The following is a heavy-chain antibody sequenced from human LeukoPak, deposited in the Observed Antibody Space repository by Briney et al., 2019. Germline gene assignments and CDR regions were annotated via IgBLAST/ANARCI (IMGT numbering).Heavy chain of an antibody. V-gene: IGHV4-39*07. J-gene: IGHJ4*02. D-gene: IGHD3-10*01. CDR2: IYYSGST. CDR3: ARGSLLWFGELFL. CDR1: GGSISSSSYY. Sequence: SETLSPTCTVSGGSISSSSYYWGWIRQPPGKGLEWIGSIYYSGSTYYNPSLKSRVTISVDTSKNQFSLKLSSVTAADTAVYYCARGSLLWFGELFLWGQGTLVTVSS.